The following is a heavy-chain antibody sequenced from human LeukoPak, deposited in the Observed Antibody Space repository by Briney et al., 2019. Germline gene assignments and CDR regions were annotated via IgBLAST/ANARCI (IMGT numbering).Heavy chain of an antibody. CDR2: IYYSGST. V-gene: IGHV4-61*01. J-gene: IGHJ4*02. CDR1: GGSVSSGSYY. Sequence: PSETLSLTCTVSGGSVSSGSYYWSWIRQPPGKGLEWIGYIYYSGSTNYNPSLKSRVTISVDTSKNQFSLKLSSVTAADTAVYYCATDSSGIFVFDYWGQGTLVTVSS. CDR3: ATDSSGIFVFDY. D-gene: IGHD3-3*01.